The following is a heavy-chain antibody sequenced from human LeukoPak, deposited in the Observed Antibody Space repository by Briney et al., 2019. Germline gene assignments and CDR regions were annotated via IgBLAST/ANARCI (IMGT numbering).Heavy chain of an antibody. CDR2: ISGSGGST. Sequence: PGGSLRLSCAASGFTFSSYAMTWVRQAPGKGLEWVSAISGSGGSTYYADSVKGRFTISRDNSKNTLYLQMNSLRAEDTAVYYCARDRWNYYGSGSGDYWGQGTLVTVSS. CDR1: GFTFSSYA. CDR3: ARDRWNYYGSGSGDY. D-gene: IGHD3-10*01. V-gene: IGHV3-23*01. J-gene: IGHJ4*02.